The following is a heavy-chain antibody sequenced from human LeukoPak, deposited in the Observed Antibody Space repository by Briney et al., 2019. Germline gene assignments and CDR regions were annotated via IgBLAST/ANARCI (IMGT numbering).Heavy chain of an antibody. CDR3: AREEGNAGYYDY. Sequence: SETLSLTCTVSAGSISSGGYYWSWIRQHPGKGLEWIGYIYYSGSTYYNPSLKSRVTISVDTSKNQFSLKLSSVTAADTAVYYCAREEGNAGYYDYWGQGTLVTVSS. D-gene: IGHD3-9*01. V-gene: IGHV4-31*03. CDR2: IYYSGST. J-gene: IGHJ4*02. CDR1: AGSISSGGYY.